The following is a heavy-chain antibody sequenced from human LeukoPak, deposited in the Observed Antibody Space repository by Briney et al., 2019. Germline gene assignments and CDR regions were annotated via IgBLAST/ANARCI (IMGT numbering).Heavy chain of an antibody. Sequence: GGSLRLSCATSGFTFSSYAMSWVRQAPGKGLEWVSAISGSGGSTYYADSVKGRFTISRDNSKNTLYLQMTSLRAEDTAVYYCAKAVLLWFGELPSYYFDYWGQGTLVTVSS. CDR1: GFTFSSYA. V-gene: IGHV3-23*01. J-gene: IGHJ4*02. D-gene: IGHD3-10*01. CDR3: AKAVLLWFGELPSYYFDY. CDR2: ISGSGGST.